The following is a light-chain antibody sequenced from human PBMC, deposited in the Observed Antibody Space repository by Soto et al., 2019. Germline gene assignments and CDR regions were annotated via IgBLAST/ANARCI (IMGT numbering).Light chain of an antibody. Sequence: IVLTQSPGTLSLSPWERATLSCRASQSVSSNYLAWYQQKPGQAPRLLIYQTSIRAAGIPARFSASGTGTDFTLTISDVQPEDFAVYYCHQRQSWPRTFGQGTKVDIK. CDR1: QSVSSNY. J-gene: IGKJ1*01. V-gene: IGKV3D-20*02. CDR3: HQRQSWPRT. CDR2: QTS.